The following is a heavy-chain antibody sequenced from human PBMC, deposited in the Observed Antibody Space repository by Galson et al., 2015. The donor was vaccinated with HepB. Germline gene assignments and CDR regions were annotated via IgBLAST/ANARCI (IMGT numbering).Heavy chain of an antibody. J-gene: IGHJ4*02. CDR3: AKDRYDDTLTGYYTH. CDR2: ISGRGGST. D-gene: IGHD3-9*01. Sequence: SLRLSCAASGFTLRSYAMSWVRQAPGKGLEWVSGISGRGGSTYYTDSVKGRFTISRDNSQNMLYLQMSSLRAEDKAVYYCAKDRYDDTLTGYYTHWGQGTLVTVSS. V-gene: IGHV3-23*01. CDR1: GFTLRSYA.